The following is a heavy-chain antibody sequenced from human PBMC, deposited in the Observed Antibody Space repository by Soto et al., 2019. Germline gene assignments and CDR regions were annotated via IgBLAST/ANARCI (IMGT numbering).Heavy chain of an antibody. CDR1: GFTFSSYA. V-gene: IGHV3-23*01. Sequence: GGSLRLSCAASGFTFSSYAMSWVRQAPGKGLEWVSAISGSGGSTYYADSVKGRFTISRDNSKNTLYLQMNSLRAEDTAVYYCASDPSGSWYFDLWGRGTLVTVSS. CDR2: ISGSGGST. D-gene: IGHD6-25*01. J-gene: IGHJ2*01. CDR3: ASDPSGSWYFDL.